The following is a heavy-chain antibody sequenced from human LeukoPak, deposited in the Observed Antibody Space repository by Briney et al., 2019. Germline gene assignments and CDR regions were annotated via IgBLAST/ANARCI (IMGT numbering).Heavy chain of an antibody. CDR2: IKQDGSEK. V-gene: IGHV3-7*01. J-gene: IGHJ6*04. CDR1: GFTFSSYW. CDR3: ARRAYYDFWSGYTAHMDV. D-gene: IGHD3-3*01. Sequence: GGSLRLSCAASGFTFSSYWMSWVRQAPGKGLEWVANIKQDGSEKYYVDSVKGRFTISRDNAKNSLYLQMNSLRAEDTAVYYCARRAYYDFWSGYTAHMDVWGKGTTVTVSS.